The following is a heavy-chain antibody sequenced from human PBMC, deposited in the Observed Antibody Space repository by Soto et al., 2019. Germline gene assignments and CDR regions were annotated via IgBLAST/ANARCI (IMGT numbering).Heavy chain of an antibody. D-gene: IGHD5-12*01. V-gene: IGHV1-69*01. CDR2: IIPLFGTP. J-gene: IGHJ4*02. CDR1: GGTFSDLA. CDR3: ASERVAEMATGGYFDN. Sequence: QVHLVQSGAEVKKPGSSVKVSCKTSGGTFSDLAFSWVRQAPRQGLEWVGGIIPLFGTPNYAREFQGRVSISADEPSNTVYMELRSLRSEDTAVYYCASERVAEMATGGYFDNWGQGTLVTVSS.